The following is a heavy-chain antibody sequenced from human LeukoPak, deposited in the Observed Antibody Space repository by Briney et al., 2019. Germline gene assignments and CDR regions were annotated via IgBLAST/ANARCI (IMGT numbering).Heavy chain of an antibody. J-gene: IGHJ3*02. D-gene: IGHD6-19*01. CDR1: GYTFTSYY. Sequence: ASVKVSCKASGYTFTSYYMHWVRQAPGQGLEWVGIINPSGGSTSYAQKFQGRVTMTRDTSASTVYMELSSLRSEDTAVYYCARDVDVAGTAFDIWGQGKMVTVSS. V-gene: IGHV1-46*01. CDR3: ARDVDVAGTAFDI. CDR2: INPSGGST.